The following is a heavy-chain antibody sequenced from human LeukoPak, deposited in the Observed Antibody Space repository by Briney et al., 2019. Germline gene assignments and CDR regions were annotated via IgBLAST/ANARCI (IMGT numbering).Heavy chain of an antibody. V-gene: IGHV3-74*01. CDR2: INSDGSST. CDR3: ARDGGIALPFDY. J-gene: IGHJ4*02. D-gene: IGHD6-13*01. Sequence: GGSLRLSCAASGFTFSSYWMHWVRQAPGKGLVWVSRINSDGSSTSYADSVKGRFTISRDNAKNTLYLQMNSLRAEDTVVYYCARDGGIALPFDYWGQGTLVTVSS. CDR1: GFTFSSYW.